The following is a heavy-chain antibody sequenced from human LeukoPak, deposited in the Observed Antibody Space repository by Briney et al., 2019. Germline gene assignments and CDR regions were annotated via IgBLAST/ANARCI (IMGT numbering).Heavy chain of an antibody. CDR1: GFSFSSNW. D-gene: IGHD6-6*01. J-gene: IGHJ1*01. CDR3: ATFLAVIAARDSLYFQH. Sequence: QPGGSLRLSCAAPGFSFSSNWMGWVRQAPGKGLEWVAHIKRDGSQKYYLDSVKGRFTISRDNAKNSLYLQMNSLRAEDTAVYYCATFLAVIAARDSLYFQHWGQGTLVSVSS. V-gene: IGHV3-7*03. CDR2: IKRDGSQK.